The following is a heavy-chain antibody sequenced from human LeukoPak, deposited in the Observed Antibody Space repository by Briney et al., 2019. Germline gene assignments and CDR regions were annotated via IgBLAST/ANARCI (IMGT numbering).Heavy chain of an antibody. Sequence: GGSLRLSCAASGFTFSSYAMSWVRQAPGKGLEWVAVIWYDGSNKYYADSVKGRFTISRDNSKNTLYLQMNSLRAEDTAVYYCARKGRRVWSFDFWGQGTLATVSS. V-gene: IGHV3-33*08. CDR3: ARKGRRVWSFDF. CDR1: GFTFSSYA. J-gene: IGHJ4*02. D-gene: IGHD3-3*01. CDR2: IWYDGSNK.